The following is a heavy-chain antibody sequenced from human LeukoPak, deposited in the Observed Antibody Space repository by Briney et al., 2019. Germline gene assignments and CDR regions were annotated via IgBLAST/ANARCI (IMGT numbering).Heavy chain of an antibody. CDR3: ARGEDYYGSGSNNWFDP. CDR1: GGSITSTTYY. Sequence: SETLSLTCTVSGGSITSTTYYLGWIRQPPGKGLEWIASIYYSGSTYYNPSLKSRVTISIDTSKNQFYLKLNSVTAADTAVYYCARGEDYYGSGSNNWFDPWGQGTLVTVSS. V-gene: IGHV4-39*07. J-gene: IGHJ5*02. D-gene: IGHD3-10*01. CDR2: IYYSGST.